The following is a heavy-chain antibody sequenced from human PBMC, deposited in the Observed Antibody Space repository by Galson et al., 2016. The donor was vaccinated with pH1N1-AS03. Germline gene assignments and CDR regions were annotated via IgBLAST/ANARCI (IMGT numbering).Heavy chain of an antibody. CDR3: ATPQSLKVGATSAFDL. CDR1: GGTFNSYA. CDR2: IIPILAIA. J-gene: IGHJ2*01. Sequence: SVKVSCKASGGTFNSYAISWVRQAPGQGLEWMGRIIPILAIANYAQRFQGRVTIIADKSTSTAYMELSSLRSEDTALYYCATPQSLKVGATSAFDLWGRGTLVTVTS. D-gene: IGHD1-26*01. V-gene: IGHV1-69*04.